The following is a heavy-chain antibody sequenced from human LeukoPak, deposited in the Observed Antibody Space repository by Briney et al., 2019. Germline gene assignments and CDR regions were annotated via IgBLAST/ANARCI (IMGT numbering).Heavy chain of an antibody. V-gene: IGHV3-23*01. Sequence: GGSLRLSCAASGFTFSNYAMSWVRQAPGKGLEWVSSISGSGDNTYYADSVKGRFTISRDNSKNTLYLQMNSLRAEDTAVYYCAKIGGVVNIWGQGTLVTVSS. CDR2: ISGSGDNT. CDR1: GFTFSNYA. D-gene: IGHD3-3*01. J-gene: IGHJ4*02. CDR3: AKIGGVVNI.